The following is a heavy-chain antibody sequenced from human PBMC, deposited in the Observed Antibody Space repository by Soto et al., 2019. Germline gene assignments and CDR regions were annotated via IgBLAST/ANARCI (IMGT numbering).Heavy chain of an antibody. CDR2: ISYDGSNK. V-gene: IGHV3-30*18. CDR1: GFTFSSYG. J-gene: IGHJ6*02. D-gene: IGHD3-9*01. CDR3: AKSPDILTGYYYYYYGMDV. Sequence: GGSLRLSCAASGFTFSSYGMHWVRQAPGKGLEWVAVISYDGSNKYYADSVKGRFTISRDNSKNTLYLQMNSLRAEDTAVYYCAKSPDILTGYYYYYYGMDVWAQRTTVPVSS.